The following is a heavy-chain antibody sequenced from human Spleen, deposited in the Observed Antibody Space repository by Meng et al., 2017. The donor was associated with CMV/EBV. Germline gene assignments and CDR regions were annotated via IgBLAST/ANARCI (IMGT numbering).Heavy chain of an antibody. Sequence: CAASGFTFINAWMTWVRQAPGKGLEWVGRIKSKTDGGTTDYAAPVKGRFTISRDDSKNTLYLQMNSLKTEDTAVYYCTTEPYGGLDYWGQGTLVTVSS. CDR3: TTEPYGGLDY. CDR1: GFTFINAW. D-gene: IGHD3-10*01. CDR2: IKSKTDGGTT. V-gene: IGHV3-15*01. J-gene: IGHJ4*02.